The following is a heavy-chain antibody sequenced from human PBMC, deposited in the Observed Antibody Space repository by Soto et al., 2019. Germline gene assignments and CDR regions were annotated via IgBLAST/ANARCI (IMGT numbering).Heavy chain of an antibody. J-gene: IGHJ4*02. CDR2: LSNTGRRT. CDR3: ATEMGATQGPFDN. CDR1: GFTFGANA. V-gene: IGHV3-23*01. D-gene: IGHD1-26*01. Sequence: GGSLRLSCAASGFTFGANAMSWGRQAPGKGLEWVSGLSNTGRRTSYADSVKGRFNISRDNSENTVYLQMNSLRVEDTAVYYCATEMGATQGPFDNWGQGTLVTVSS.